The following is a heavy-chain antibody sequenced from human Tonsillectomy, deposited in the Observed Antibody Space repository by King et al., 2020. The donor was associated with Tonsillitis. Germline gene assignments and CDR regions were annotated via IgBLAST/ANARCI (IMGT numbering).Heavy chain of an antibody. CDR3: ASSSGYYVANAFDI. Sequence: VQLVESGGGLVQPGGSLRLSCAASGFTFSSYWMHWVRHAPGKGLVWVSRINSDGSSTSYADSVKGRFTISRDNAKNTLYLQMNSLRAEDTAVYYCASSSGYYVANAFDIWGQGTMVTVSS. CDR2: INSDGSST. D-gene: IGHD3-22*01. J-gene: IGHJ3*02. CDR1: GFTFSSYW. V-gene: IGHV3-74*01.